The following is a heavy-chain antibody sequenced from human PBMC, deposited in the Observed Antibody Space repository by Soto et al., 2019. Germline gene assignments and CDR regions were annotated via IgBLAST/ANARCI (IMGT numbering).Heavy chain of an antibody. V-gene: IGHV5-51*01. Sequence: PGESLKISCQTSGYRFSSYWIVWVRQMPGKGLEWMGIIYPNESRVKYNPSVQGHVTMSVDRSISTAYLQWSSLRAPDTAVYFWARGNVENWFGPWGQGPPVTVSS. CDR1: GYRFSSYW. CDR2: IYPNESRV. CDR3: ARGNVENWFGP. J-gene: IGHJ5*02.